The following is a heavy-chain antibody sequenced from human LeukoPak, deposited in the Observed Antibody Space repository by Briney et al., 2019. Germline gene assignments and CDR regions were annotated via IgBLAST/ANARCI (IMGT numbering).Heavy chain of an antibody. Sequence: KASETLSLTCTVSGGSFTTNSHYWGWIRQPPGKGLEWIGSLYNSGSTYYNPSLQSRVTISVETSKNQFSLKLSSVTTADTAVYYCARLTWTDADDYWGQGTLVSVSS. J-gene: IGHJ4*02. V-gene: IGHV4-39*01. CDR3: ARLTWTDADDY. CDR2: LYNSGST. D-gene: IGHD3/OR15-3a*01. CDR1: GGSFTTNSHY.